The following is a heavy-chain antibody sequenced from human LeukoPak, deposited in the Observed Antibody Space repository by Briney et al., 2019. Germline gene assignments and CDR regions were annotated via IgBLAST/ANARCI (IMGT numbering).Heavy chain of an antibody. V-gene: IGHV3-23*01. J-gene: IGHJ4*02. CDR3: AKRGVVIRVILVGFHKEAYYFDS. Sequence: GGSLRLSCAASGFTFSSYGMSWVRQAPGKGLEWVSVISGSDGSTYYADSVKGRFTIPRDNPKNTLYLQMNSLRAEDTAMYFCAKRGVVIRVILVGFHKEAYYFDSWGQGALVTVSS. CDR2: ISGSDGST. D-gene: IGHD3-22*01. CDR1: GFTFSSYG.